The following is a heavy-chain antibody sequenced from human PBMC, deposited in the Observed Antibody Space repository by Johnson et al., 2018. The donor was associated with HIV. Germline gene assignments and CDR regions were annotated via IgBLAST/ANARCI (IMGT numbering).Heavy chain of an antibody. D-gene: IGHD6-13*01. CDR2: ISWNSGCI. Sequence: PTLQSAGGLLQPGGSLRLYCSTSRFTFDDYAMHWVRQAPGKGLEWVSGISWNSGCIGYADSVKGRFTISRDNAKNSLYLQMNSLRAEDTALYYCAKDKAAAGPEAFDIWGQGTMVTVSS. CDR3: AKDKAAAGPEAFDI. V-gene: IGHV3-9*01. CDR1: RFTFDDYA. J-gene: IGHJ3*02.